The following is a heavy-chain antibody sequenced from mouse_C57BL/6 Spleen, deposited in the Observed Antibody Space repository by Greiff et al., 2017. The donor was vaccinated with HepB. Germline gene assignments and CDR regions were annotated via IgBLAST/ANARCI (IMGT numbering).Heavy chain of an antibody. Sequence: QVQLKESGAELVMPGASVKLSCKASGYTFTSYWMHWVKQRPGQGLEWIGEIDPSDSYTNYNQKFKGKSTLTVDKSSSTAYMQLSSLTSEDSAVYYCARSRSRDWYFDVWGTGTTVTVSS. D-gene: IGHD1-1*01. CDR3: ARSRSRDWYFDV. CDR1: GYTFTSYW. J-gene: IGHJ1*03. CDR2: IDPSDSYT. V-gene: IGHV1-69*01.